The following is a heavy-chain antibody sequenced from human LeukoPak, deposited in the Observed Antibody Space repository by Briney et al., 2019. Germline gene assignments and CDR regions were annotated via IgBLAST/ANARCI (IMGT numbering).Heavy chain of an antibody. J-gene: IGHJ5*02. Sequence: ASVKVSCKASGGTFSSYAISWVRQAPGQGLEWMGRIIPILGIANYAQKFQGRVTMTEDTSTDTAYMELSSLRSEDTAVYYCATASSWYWFDPWGQGTLVTVSS. CDR1: GGTFSSYA. CDR3: ATASSWYWFDP. V-gene: IGHV1-69*04. D-gene: IGHD6-13*01. CDR2: IIPILGIA.